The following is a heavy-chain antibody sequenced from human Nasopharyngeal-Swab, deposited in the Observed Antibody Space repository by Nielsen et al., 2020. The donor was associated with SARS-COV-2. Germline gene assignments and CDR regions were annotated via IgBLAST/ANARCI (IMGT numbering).Heavy chain of an antibody. V-gene: IGHV1-69*13. D-gene: IGHD4-11*01. J-gene: IGHJ6*02. CDR1: GGTFSSYA. Sequence: SVKVSCKASGGTFSSYAISWVRQAPGQGLEWMGGIIPIFDTANYAQKFQGRVTITADESTSTAYMELSSLRSEDTAVYYCARGLTTVTTYYYYGMDVWGQGTTVTVSS. CDR2: IIPIFDTA. CDR3: ARGLTTVTTYYYYGMDV.